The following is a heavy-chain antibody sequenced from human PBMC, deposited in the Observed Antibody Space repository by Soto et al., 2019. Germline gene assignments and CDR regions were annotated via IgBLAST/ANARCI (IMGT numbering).Heavy chain of an antibody. D-gene: IGHD3-10*01. Sequence: PGGSLRLSCAASGFTFSSYSMNWVRQAPGKGLEWVASISTRSNNIYYADTVKGRFTISRDNAKNSLYLQMNSLRAEDTAVYYCARDPYYYGLGSDNWVDPWGQGTLVTVSS. J-gene: IGHJ5*02. CDR2: ISTRSNNI. CDR1: GFTFSSYS. V-gene: IGHV3-21*01. CDR3: ARDPYYYGLGSDNWVDP.